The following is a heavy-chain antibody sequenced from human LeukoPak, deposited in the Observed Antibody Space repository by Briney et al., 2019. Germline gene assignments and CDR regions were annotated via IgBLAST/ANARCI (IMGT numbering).Heavy chain of an antibody. CDR3: ARETFAGRWELKWFDP. CDR1: GYTFTSYD. V-gene: IGHV1-18*01. D-gene: IGHD1-26*01. J-gene: IGHJ5*02. Sequence: ASVKVSCKTSGYTFTSYDISWVRQATGQGLEWMGWMNPNSANTHYAQKLQGRVTMTTDTSTSTAYMELRSLRSDDTAVYYCARETFAGRWELKWFDPWGQGTLVTVSS. CDR2: MNPNSANT.